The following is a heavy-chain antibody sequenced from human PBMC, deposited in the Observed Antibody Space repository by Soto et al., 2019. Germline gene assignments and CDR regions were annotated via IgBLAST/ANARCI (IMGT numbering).Heavy chain of an antibody. Sequence: ASVKVSCKASGGTFSSYAISWVRQAPGQGLEWMGGIIPIFGTANYAQKFQGRVTITADESTSTAYMELSSLRSEDTAVYYCASRYGGNSHWFDPWGQGTLVTGSS. CDR3: ASRYGGNSHWFDP. V-gene: IGHV1-69*13. CDR1: GGTFSSYA. CDR2: IIPIFGTA. D-gene: IGHD4-17*01. J-gene: IGHJ5*02.